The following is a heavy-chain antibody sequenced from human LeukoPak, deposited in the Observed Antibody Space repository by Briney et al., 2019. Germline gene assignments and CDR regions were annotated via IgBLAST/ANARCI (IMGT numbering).Heavy chain of an antibody. Sequence: SETLSLTCAVYGGSFTSYHWSWIRQPPGKGLEWIGEIDHGGSTNYNPSLKSRLSISVDTSKKQFSLKLSSVTAADTAVYYCARDRSGYKDWGQGTLVTVSS. CDR2: IDHGGST. J-gene: IGHJ4*02. CDR3: ARDRSGYKD. D-gene: IGHD3-22*01. V-gene: IGHV4-34*01. CDR1: GGSFTSYH.